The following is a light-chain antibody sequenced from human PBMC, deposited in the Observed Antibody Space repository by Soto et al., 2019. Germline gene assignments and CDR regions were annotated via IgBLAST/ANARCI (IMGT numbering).Light chain of an antibody. CDR1: ETISSH. Sequence: GDRVSMPCRASETISSHLNWYQHKAGKAPTLLVYAASTRATGIPDRFSGSGSGTDFTLTISSLEPEDFAVYYCQQRSNWPQITFGQGTRLEIK. CDR2: AAS. J-gene: IGKJ5*01. V-gene: IGKV3-11*01. CDR3: QQRSNWPQIT.